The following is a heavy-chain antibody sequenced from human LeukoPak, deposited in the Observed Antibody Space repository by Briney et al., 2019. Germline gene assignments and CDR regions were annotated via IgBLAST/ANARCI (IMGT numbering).Heavy chain of an antibody. D-gene: IGHD1-1*01. J-gene: IGHJ3*02. CDR3: ARDRQDGTTKAFDI. V-gene: IGHV1-2*02. CDR1: GYTFTGYY. Sequence: GASVKVSCKASGYTFTGYYMHWVRQAPGQGLEWMGWINPNSGGTNYAQKFQGRVTMTRDTSTSTVYMELSSLRSEDTAVYYCARDRQDGTTKAFDIWGQGTMVTVSS. CDR2: INPNSGGT.